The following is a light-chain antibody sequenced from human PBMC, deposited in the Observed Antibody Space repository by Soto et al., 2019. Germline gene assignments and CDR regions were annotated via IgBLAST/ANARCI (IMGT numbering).Light chain of an antibody. V-gene: IGKV3-20*01. Sequence: EIVLTQSPGTLSLSPGERATLSCRASQSVSSNSLVWYQQKPGQAPRLLIYGASNRATGIPDRFSGSGSGTEFTLTISRLEPEDFAVYYCQQYGSSPDSRWTFGQGTTVAIK. CDR2: GAS. CDR3: QQYGSSPDSRWT. J-gene: IGKJ1*01. CDR1: QSVSSNS.